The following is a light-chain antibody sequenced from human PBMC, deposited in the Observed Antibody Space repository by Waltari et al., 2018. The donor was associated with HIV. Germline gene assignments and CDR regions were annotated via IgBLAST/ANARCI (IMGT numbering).Light chain of an antibody. Sequence: SVLTQPPSASGTPGQRVTISCSGSTSNIGSNDVFCYQHLPGAPPKLLIHRNNQRPSGVPARFSGSTSGTSAALAISGLRSEDEADYYCVAWDDSLCGVLFGGGTKVAVL. J-gene: IGLJ2*01. CDR3: VAWDDSLCGVL. CDR2: RNN. CDR1: TSNIGSND. V-gene: IGLV1-47*01.